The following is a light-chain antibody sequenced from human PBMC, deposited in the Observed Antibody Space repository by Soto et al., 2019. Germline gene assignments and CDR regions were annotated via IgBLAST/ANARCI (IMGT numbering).Light chain of an antibody. V-gene: IGKV1-17*01. CDR1: QDIRND. J-gene: IGKJ1*01. Sequence: DIRMTQSPSSLSASVGDRVTITCRASQDIRNDLGWYQQKPGKAPKRLIYAASSLQSGVPSRFSDNESGTESTLTNTSLQPEEYATYYCLHHTDYPPTFARGTKVEI. CDR3: LHHTDYPPT. CDR2: AAS.